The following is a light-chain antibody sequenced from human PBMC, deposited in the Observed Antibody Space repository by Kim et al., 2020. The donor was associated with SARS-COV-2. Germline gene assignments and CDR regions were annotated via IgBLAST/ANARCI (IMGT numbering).Light chain of an antibody. CDR2: KAS. CDR3: QQYNSYAYT. Sequence: DIQMTQSPSTLSASVEDRVTITCRASQSISSWLAWYQQKPGKAPKLLIYKASSVETGVPSRFSGSGSGTEFTLTISGLQPDDFATYYGQQYNSYAYTFGQGTKLDI. CDR1: QSISSW. J-gene: IGKJ2*01. V-gene: IGKV1-5*03.